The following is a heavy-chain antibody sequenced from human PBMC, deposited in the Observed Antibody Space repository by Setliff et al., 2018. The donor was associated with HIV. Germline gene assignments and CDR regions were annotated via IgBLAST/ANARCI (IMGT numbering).Heavy chain of an antibody. CDR2: IYYSGST. CDR1: GGSISSSEYD. CDR3: ARRQQLWLLYAFDI. D-gene: IGHD5-18*01. Sequence: KTSETLSLTCTVSGGSISSSEYDWAWIRQPPGKGLEWIGSIYYSGSTYYNPSLKSRVTISVDTSKNQFSLKLSSVTAADTAVYYCARRQQLWLLYAFDIWGQGTMVTVSS. J-gene: IGHJ3*02. V-gene: IGHV4-39*01.